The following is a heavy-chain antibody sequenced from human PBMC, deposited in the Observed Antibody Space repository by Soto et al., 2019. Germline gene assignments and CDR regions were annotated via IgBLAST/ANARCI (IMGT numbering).Heavy chain of an antibody. CDR3: ARDRRPTVYDFWSGYYPKGDNWFDP. J-gene: IGHJ5*02. Sequence: PSETLSLTCTVSGGSISSYYWSWIRQPAGKGLEWIGRIYTSGSTNYNPSLKSRVTMSVDTSKNQFSLKLSSVTAADTAVYYCARDRRPTVYDFWSGYYPKGDNWFDPWGQGTLVTVS. CDR1: GGSISSYY. D-gene: IGHD3-3*01. V-gene: IGHV4-4*07. CDR2: IYTSGST.